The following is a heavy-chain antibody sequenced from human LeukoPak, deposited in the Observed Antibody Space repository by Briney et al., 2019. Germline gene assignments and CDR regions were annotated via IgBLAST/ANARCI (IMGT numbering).Heavy chain of an antibody. J-gene: IGHJ5*02. CDR1: GGSINIGDYY. Sequence: SETLSLTCTASGGSINIGDYYWSWIRQPPGKGLEWIGYIYYSGSTYYNPSLKSRVTISVDTSKNQFSLKLTSVTAADMVMYYCARAIMTTRARSDPWGQGTLVTVSS. D-gene: IGHD4-11*01. V-gene: IGHV4-30-4*01. CDR3: ARAIMTTRARSDP. CDR2: IYYSGST.